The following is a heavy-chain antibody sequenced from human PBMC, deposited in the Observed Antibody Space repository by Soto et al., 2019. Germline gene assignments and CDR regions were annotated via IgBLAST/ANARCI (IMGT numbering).Heavy chain of an antibody. CDR1: GGSIINGDYY. CDR3: AKLPQYETLTGYLNYFDY. J-gene: IGHJ4*02. V-gene: IGHV4-30-4*01. Sequence: SETLSLTCTVSGGSIINGDYYWTWIRQPPGKGLEWIGYIYYSGNTYYNPSLKSRVMISVDTSKNQFSLNLSSVTAADTAVYFCAKLPQYETLTGYLNYFDYWGPGILVTVSS. D-gene: IGHD3-9*01. CDR2: IYYSGNT.